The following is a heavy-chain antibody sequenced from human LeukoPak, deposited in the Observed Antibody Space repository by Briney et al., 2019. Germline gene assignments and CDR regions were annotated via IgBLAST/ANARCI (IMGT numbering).Heavy chain of an antibody. J-gene: IGHJ4*02. CDR2: IDSDGXVX. Sequence: SGGSLRXXXXASGFXXXXXXXXXVRQAPGKXXXXXXXIDSDGXVXTYADSXKXXFTISRDNAKNTVYLQMNSLRAEDTAVYYCGRAFYYDGVGYNYDYWGQGTLVSVSS. CDR3: GRAFYYDGVGYNYDY. V-gene: IGHV3-74*01. D-gene: IGHD3-22*01. CDR1: GFXXXXXX.